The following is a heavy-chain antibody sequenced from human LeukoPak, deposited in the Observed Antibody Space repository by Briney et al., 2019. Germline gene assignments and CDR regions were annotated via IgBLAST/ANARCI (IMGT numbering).Heavy chain of an antibody. V-gene: IGHV1-2*06. Sequence: GASVKVSCRASGYTFTGYYMHWVRQAPGQGLEWMGRINPNSGGTNYAQKFQGRVTMTRDTSISTAYMELSRLRSDDTAVYYCARGDLWYYYMDVWGKGTTVTVSS. J-gene: IGHJ6*03. CDR2: INPNSGGT. CDR1: GYTFTGYY. CDR3: ARGDLWYYYMDV. D-gene: IGHD2-21*01.